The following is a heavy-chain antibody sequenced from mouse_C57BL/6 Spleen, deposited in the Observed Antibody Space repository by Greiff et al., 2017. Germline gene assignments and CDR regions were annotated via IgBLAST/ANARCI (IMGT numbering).Heavy chain of an antibody. J-gene: IGHJ2*01. Sequence: QVQLQHPGAELVKPGASVKMSCKASGYTFTSYWITWVKQRPGQGLEWIGDIYPGSGSTNYNEKFKSKATLTVDTSSSTAYMQLSSLTSEDSAVYYCARFQDNRYYSNYVFDYWGQGTTLTVSS. CDR1: GYTFTSYW. V-gene: IGHV1-55*01. CDR2: IYPGSGST. D-gene: IGHD2-5*01. CDR3: ARFQDNRYYSNYVFDY.